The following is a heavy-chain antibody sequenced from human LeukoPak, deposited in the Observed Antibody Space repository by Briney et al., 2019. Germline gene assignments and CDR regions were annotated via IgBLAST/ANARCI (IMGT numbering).Heavy chain of an antibody. CDR3: ARSRDGYNGIFDY. Sequence: SETLSLTCTVSGGSISSYYWSWIRQPPGKGLEWIGYIYYSGSTNYNSPLKGRVTISVDTSKNQFSLKLSSVTAADTAVYYCARSRDGYNGIFDYWGQGTLVTVSS. CDR1: GGSISSYY. D-gene: IGHD5-24*01. CDR2: IYYSGST. V-gene: IGHV4-59*13. J-gene: IGHJ4*02.